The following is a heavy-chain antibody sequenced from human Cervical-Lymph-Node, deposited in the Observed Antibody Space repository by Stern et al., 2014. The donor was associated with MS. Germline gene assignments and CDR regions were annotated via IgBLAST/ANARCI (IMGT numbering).Heavy chain of an antibody. CDR3: ARDNGLRVEQFFDY. V-gene: IGHV4-31*03. D-gene: IGHD4-17*01. CDR1: GASLSSLNYY. Sequence: QVQLVQSGPGLVKPSQTLSLTCTVSGASLSSLNYYWSWIRQRPGKGLEWIGFISYSGNPNYNPSLKSRVTVFVDTSKTTLSLRMTSVTAADTAVYYCARDNGLRVEQFFDYWGQGILVTVSS. J-gene: IGHJ4*02. CDR2: ISYSGNP.